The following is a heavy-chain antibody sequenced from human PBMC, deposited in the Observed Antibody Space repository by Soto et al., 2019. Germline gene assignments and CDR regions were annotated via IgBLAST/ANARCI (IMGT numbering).Heavy chain of an antibody. CDR1: GFTFSSDG. CDR3: AKDGDKYCSSTSCRTYGMDV. J-gene: IGHJ6*02. Sequence: GGCLTLSCSPSGFTFSSDGMHCVRQAPCKVPEWVAVISYDGSNKYYADSVKGRFNICRDNSKNTLYLQMNSLRAEDTAVYYCAKDGDKYCSSTSCRTYGMDVWGQGTTVTVSS. CDR2: ISYDGSNK. V-gene: IGHV3-30*18. D-gene: IGHD2-2*01.